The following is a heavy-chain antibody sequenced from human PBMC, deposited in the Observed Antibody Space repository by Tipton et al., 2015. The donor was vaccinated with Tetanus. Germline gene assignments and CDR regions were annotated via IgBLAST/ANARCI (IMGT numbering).Heavy chain of an antibody. D-gene: IGHD2-2*01. V-gene: IGHV3-53*01. Sequence: SLRLSCAASGFTVSNNYMTWVRQAPGKGLDWVSILYAGGNTYYADSVKGRFTLSRDNSKNTLYLQMNRLRAEDTAVYYCANLPVGQPGGQGPLVTVSS. CDR3: ANLPVGQP. CDR2: LYAGGNT. CDR1: GFTVSNNY. J-gene: IGHJ1*01.